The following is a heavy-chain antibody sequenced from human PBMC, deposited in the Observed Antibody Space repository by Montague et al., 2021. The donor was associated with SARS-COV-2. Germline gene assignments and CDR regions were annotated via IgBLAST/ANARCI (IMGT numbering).Heavy chain of an antibody. V-gene: IGHV2-70*11. CDR1: GFSFRTSGMC. CDR2: IDWDDDK. CDR3: ARTAGTDYTGYYYYAMDV. J-gene: IGHJ6*02. Sequence: ALVKPTQTLTLTCTFSGFSFRTSGMCVSWVRQPPGKAPKWLARIDWDDDKYYSTSLKTRLTISKDTSKNQVVLTMTNMDPVDTATYYCARTAGTDYTGYYYYAMDVWGQGTTVTVSS. D-gene: IGHD3-10*01.